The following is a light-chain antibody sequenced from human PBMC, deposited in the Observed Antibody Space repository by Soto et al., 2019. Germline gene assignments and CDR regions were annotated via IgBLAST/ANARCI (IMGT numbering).Light chain of an antibody. CDR2: AAS. Sequence: DVQMTQSSSSLSASVGDRVIITCQANESIANYLNWFQQKPGKAPRLLIPAASHLETGIPSSFSGTRCWTDFVVAITSLQAEDVATYYCQQYEYKPFSVGGGTRV. CDR1: ESIANY. V-gene: IGKV1-33*01. CDR3: QQYEYKPFS. J-gene: IGKJ4*01.